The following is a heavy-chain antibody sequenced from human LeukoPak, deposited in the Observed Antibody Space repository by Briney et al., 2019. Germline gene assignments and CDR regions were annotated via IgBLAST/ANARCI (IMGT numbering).Heavy chain of an antibody. CDR1: GFTFSSYD. CDR3: ARVVKVPEGAWFDP. V-gene: IGHV3-13*01. D-gene: IGHD1-1*01. Sequence: PGGSLRLSCAASGFTFSSYDMHWVRQATGKGLEWVSAIGTAGDTYYPGSVKGLFTISRENAKNSLYLQMNSLRAGDTAVYYCARVVKVPEGAWFDPWGQGTLVTVSS. CDR2: IGTAGDT. J-gene: IGHJ5*02.